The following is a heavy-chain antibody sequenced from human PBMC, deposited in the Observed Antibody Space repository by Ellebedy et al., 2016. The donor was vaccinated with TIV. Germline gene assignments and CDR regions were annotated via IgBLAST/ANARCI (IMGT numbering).Heavy chain of an antibody. CDR2: VKEDGTAK. CDR3: VRDIFTAPGYGMDV. Sequence: PGGSLRLSCATSDFNLRSFWTSWVRQAPGKGLEWVANVKEDGTAKYYVDSVKGRFTISRDNAKSSLYLEMNSLRAEDTAVYYCVRDIFTAPGYGMDVWGQGTTVTVSS. D-gene: IGHD1-14*01. V-gene: IGHV3-7*03. J-gene: IGHJ6*02. CDR1: DFNLRSFW.